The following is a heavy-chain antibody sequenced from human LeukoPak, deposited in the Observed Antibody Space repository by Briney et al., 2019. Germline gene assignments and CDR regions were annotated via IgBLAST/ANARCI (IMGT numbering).Heavy chain of an antibody. CDR1: GGTLSSYA. Sequence: SVKVSCKASGGTLSSYAISWVRQAPGQGLEWMGGIIPIFGTANYAQKFQGRVTITTDESTSTTYMELSSLRSEDTAVYYCARSARNDFWSGYHSYYYYYMDVWGKGTTVTVSS. J-gene: IGHJ6*03. CDR3: ARSARNDFWSGYHSYYYYYMDV. D-gene: IGHD3-3*01. CDR2: IIPIFGTA. V-gene: IGHV1-69*05.